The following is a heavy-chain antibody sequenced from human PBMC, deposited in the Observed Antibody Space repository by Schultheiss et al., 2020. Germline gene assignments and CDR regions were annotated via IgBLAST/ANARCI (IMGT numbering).Heavy chain of an antibody. V-gene: IGHV4-59*08. CDR2: IYYSGST. J-gene: IGHJ4*02. CDR1: GGSISSYY. CDR3: ARATGAGGYYFDY. Sequence: SETLSLTCTVSGGSISSYYWSWIRQPPGKGLEWIGYIYYSGSTNYNPSLKSRVTISVDTSKNQFSLKLSSVTAADTAVYYCARATGAGGYYFDYWGQGTLVTVSS. D-gene: IGHD3-16*01.